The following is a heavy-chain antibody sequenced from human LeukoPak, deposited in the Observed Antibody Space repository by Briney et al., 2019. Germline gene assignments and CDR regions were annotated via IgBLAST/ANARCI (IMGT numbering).Heavy chain of an antibody. V-gene: IGHV1-18*01. CDR1: GYTFTSYG. Sequence: ASVKVSCKASGYTFTSYGISWVRQAPGQGLEWMGWISAYNGNTNYAQKLQGRVTMTTDTSTSTAYMELRSLRSDDTAVYYCARENAPGYCSSTSCYTPGYYYYYGMDVWGQGTTVTVSS. J-gene: IGHJ6*02. CDR2: ISAYNGNT. CDR3: ARENAPGYCSSTSCYTPGYYYYYGMDV. D-gene: IGHD2-2*02.